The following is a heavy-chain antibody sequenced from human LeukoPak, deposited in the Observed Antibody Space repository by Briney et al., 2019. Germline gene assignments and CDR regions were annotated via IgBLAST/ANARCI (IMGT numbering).Heavy chain of an antibody. CDR1: GYTFTNYG. CDR3: AGGVSGGYFDY. V-gene: IGHV1-18*01. Sequence: ASVKVSCKASGYTFTNYGITWVRQAPGLGLQWMGWISAYNGHTNYAQKFQGRVTMTTDTSTSTAYMELRSLRSDDTAIYFCAGGVSGGYFDYWGQGTVVTVSS. J-gene: IGHJ4*02. D-gene: IGHD3-16*01. CDR2: ISAYNGHT.